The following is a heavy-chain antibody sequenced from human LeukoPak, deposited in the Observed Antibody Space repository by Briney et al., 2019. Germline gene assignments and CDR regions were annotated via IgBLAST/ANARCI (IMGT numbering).Heavy chain of an antibody. Sequence: SETLSLTCTVSGGTISSYYWSWIRQPAGEGLGWIGRIYTSGSTNYNPSLKSRVTMSVDTSKNQFSLKLSSVTAADTAVYYCARDYGDYNWFDPWGQGTLVTVSS. CDR2: IYTSGST. V-gene: IGHV4-4*07. J-gene: IGHJ5*02. CDR1: GGTISSYY. D-gene: IGHD4-17*01. CDR3: ARDYGDYNWFDP.